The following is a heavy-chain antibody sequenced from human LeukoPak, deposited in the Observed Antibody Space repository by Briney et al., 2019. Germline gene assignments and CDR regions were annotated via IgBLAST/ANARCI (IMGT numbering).Heavy chain of an antibody. V-gene: IGHV7-4-1*02. Sequence: GASVKVSCKASGYTFTSHGMNWVRQAPGQGLEWMGWINTNTGNPTYAQGFTGRIVFSLDTSVSTAYLQISSLKAEDTVVYYCASKVGGYRYGMDVWGQGTTVTVSS. J-gene: IGHJ6*02. CDR1: GYTFTSHG. D-gene: IGHD3-22*01. CDR2: INTNTGNP. CDR3: ASKVGGYRYGMDV.